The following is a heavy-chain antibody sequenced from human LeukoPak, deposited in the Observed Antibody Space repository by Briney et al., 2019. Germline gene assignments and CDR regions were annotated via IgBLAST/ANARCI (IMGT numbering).Heavy chain of an antibody. CDR1: GYTFTGYY. CDR2: INPNSGGT. Sequence: LVASAKVSCKASGYTFTGYYMHWVRQAPGQGLEWMGWINPNSGGTNYAQKFQGWVTMTRDTSISTAYMELSRLRSDDTAVYYCATSRDCSSTSCYANFDYWGQGTLVTVPS. V-gene: IGHV1-2*04. CDR3: ATSRDCSSTSCYANFDY. D-gene: IGHD2-2*01. J-gene: IGHJ4*02.